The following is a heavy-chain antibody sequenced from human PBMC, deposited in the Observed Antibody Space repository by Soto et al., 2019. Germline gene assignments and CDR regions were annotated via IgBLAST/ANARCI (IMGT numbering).Heavy chain of an antibody. CDR3: ARVGIAAAGTKNYYYYYGMDV. V-gene: IGHV4-4*07. CDR1: GGSISSYY. D-gene: IGHD6-13*01. J-gene: IGHJ6*02. CDR2: IYTSGST. Sequence: SETLSLTCTVSGGSISSYYCSWIRQPAGKGLEWIGRIYTSGSTNYNPSLKSRVTMSVDTSKNQFSLKLSSVTAADTAVYYCARVGIAAAGTKNYYYYYGMDVWDQGTTVTVSS.